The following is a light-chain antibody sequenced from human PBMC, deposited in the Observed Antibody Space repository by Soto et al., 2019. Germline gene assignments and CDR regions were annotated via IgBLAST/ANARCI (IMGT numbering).Light chain of an antibody. CDR3: CSYAGTYTLYV. J-gene: IGLJ1*01. CDR2: DVN. CDR1: SSDVGDYDY. V-gene: IGLV2-11*01. Sequence: QSVLTQPRSVSGSPGQSVTISCTGTSSDVGDYDYVSWYQQHPGKAPKLIIYDVNKRPSGVPDRFSGSKSGNTASLSISGLQAEDEADYYCCSYAGTYTLYVFGTGTKVTVL.